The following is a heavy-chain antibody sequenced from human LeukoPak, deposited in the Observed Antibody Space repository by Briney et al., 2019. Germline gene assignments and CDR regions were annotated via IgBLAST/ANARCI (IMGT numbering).Heavy chain of an antibody. J-gene: IGHJ4*02. CDR3: APDLRPTHIQRLGELSPGDY. D-gene: IGHD3-16*02. V-gene: IGHV3-23*01. Sequence: GGSLRLSCAASGFTFSSFAMSWVRQAPGKGLEWVSTISGSGSNTYYADSVKGRFTISRDNSKNTLHLQMNSLRAEDTAVYYCAPDLRPTHIQRLGELSPGDYWGQGTLVTVSS. CDR2: ISGSGSNT. CDR1: GFTFSSFA.